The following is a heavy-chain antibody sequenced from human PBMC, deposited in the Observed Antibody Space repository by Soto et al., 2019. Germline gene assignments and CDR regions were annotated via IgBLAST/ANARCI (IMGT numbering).Heavy chain of an antibody. J-gene: IGHJ6*02. CDR2: ITGTGGTT. V-gene: IGHV3-23*01. Sequence: EVQLLESGGGLVQPGGSLRLACAASEFTFGAYAMTWVRQAPGKGLEWVASITGTGGTTYYAVSVKGRLTISRDNSENTAHLQMNGLRAEDTAIYYCVKDWSGDRCPCMDVWGQGTTVTVSS. CDR1: EFTFGAYA. D-gene: IGHD3-3*01. CDR3: VKDWSGDRCPCMDV.